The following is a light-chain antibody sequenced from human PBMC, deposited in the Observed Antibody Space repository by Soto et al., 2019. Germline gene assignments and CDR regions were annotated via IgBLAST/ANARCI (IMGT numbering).Light chain of an antibody. V-gene: IGKV3-11*01. Sequence: EIVLTQSPATLSLSPGERATLSCRASQSVGRTLAWFQQKPGQAPRLLIYDASNRATGIPARFSGSGSGADLTLTISSLEPDDFATYYCQHYNSYSEAFGQGTKVDIK. J-gene: IGKJ1*01. CDR1: QSVGRT. CDR3: QHYNSYSEA. CDR2: DAS.